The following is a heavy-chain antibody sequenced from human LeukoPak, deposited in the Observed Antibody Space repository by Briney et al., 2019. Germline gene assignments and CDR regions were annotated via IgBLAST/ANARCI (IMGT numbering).Heavy chain of an antibody. V-gene: IGHV1-69*05. CDR2: IIPIFGTA. J-gene: IGHJ3*02. Sequence: SVKVPCKASGGTFSSYAISWVRQAPGQGLEWMGGIIPIFGTANYAQKFQGRVTITTDESTSTAYMELSSLRSEDTAVYYCASSLNTYYYDSSGSDAFDIWGQGTMVTVSS. D-gene: IGHD3-22*01. CDR3: ASSLNTYYYDSSGSDAFDI. CDR1: GGTFSSYA.